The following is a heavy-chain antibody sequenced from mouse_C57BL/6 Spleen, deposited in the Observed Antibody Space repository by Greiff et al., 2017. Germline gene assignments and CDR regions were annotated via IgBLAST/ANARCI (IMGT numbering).Heavy chain of an antibody. D-gene: IGHD2-2*01. CDR2: IWSDGST. CDR1: GFSLTSYG. V-gene: IGHV2-6-1*01. Sequence: VMLVESGPGLVAPSQSLSITCTVSGFSLTSYGVHWVRQPPGKGLEWLVVIWSDGSTTYNSALKSRLSISKDNSKSQVFLKMNSLQTDDTAMYYCARHRDGYDVGYAMDYWGQGTSVTVSS. CDR3: ARHRDGYDVGYAMDY. J-gene: IGHJ4*01.